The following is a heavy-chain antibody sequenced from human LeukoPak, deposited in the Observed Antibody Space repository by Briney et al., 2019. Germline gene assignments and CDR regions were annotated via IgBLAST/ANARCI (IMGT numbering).Heavy chain of an antibody. Sequence: ASVKVSCKASGYTFTSYGISWVRQAPGQGLEWMGWISAYNGNTNYAQKLQGRVTMTTDTSTSTAYMELRSLRSDDTAVYYCARDDSSSWVFCYYYYYGMDVWGQGTTVTVSS. CDR3: ARDDSSSWVFCYYYYYGMDV. D-gene: IGHD6-13*01. CDR2: ISAYNGNT. V-gene: IGHV1-18*01. J-gene: IGHJ6*02. CDR1: GYTFTSYG.